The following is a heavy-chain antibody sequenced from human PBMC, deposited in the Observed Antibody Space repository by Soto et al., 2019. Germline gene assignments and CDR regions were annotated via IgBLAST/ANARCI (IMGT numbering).Heavy chain of an antibody. J-gene: IGHJ1*01. CDR2: IYYSGSP. D-gene: IGHD1-26*01. CDR3: ARLASEWELIS. CDR1: GGSISSYY. V-gene: IGHV4-59*08. Sequence: QVQLQESGPGLVKPSETLSLTCTVSGGSISSYYWSWIRQPPGKGLEWIGYIYYSGSPNYDPSLKSRVTISVDTSRNQFSLKLRSVTAADTAVYSCARLASEWELISWGQGTLVTVSS.